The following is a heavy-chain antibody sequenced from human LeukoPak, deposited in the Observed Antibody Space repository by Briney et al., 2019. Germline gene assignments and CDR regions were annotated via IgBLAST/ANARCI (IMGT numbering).Heavy chain of an antibody. CDR2: SYYSGST. J-gene: IGHJ4*02. CDR3: ARDTNDILTGYYVDY. CDR1: GGSISSSSYY. D-gene: IGHD3-9*01. Sequence: PWETLSLTCTVSGGSISSSSYYWGWIRQPPGKGLEWIGSSYYSGSTYYNPSLKSRVTRSVDTSKNQFSLKLSSVTATDTAVYYCARDTNDILTGYYVDYWGQGTLVTVSS. V-gene: IGHV4-39*07.